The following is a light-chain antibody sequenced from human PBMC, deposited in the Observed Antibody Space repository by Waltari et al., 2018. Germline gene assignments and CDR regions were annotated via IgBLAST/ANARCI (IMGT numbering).Light chain of an antibody. J-gene: IGKJ2*03. CDR3: QHYYNTPYS. CDR2: ETS. CDR1: QGITND. V-gene: IGKV1-27*01. Sequence: DIQMTQSPSSLSASVGDRVTITCRASQGITNDLVWYQQKAGETPKLLIYETSSLQSGIPSRFSGSGSGTDFTLTISSLQSEDFATYYCQHYYNTPYSFGQGTKVEIK.